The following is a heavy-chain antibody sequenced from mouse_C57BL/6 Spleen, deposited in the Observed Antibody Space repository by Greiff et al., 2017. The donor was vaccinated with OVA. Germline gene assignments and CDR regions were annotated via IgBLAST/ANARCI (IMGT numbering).Heavy chain of an antibody. CDR2: INPSSGYT. Sequence: LQESGAELARPGASVKMSCKASGYTFTSYTMHWVKQRPGQGLEWIGYINPSSGYTKYNQNFKDKATLTADKSSSTAYMQLSSLTSEDSAVYYCASDRSWFAYWGQGTLVTVSA. CDR3: ASDRSWFAY. V-gene: IGHV1-4*01. J-gene: IGHJ3*01. CDR1: GYTFTSYT.